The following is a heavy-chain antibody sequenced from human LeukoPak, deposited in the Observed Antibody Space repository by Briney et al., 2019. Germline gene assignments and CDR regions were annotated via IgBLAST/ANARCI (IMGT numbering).Heavy chain of an antibody. D-gene: IGHD3-3*01. CDR2: ISDDGSNK. Sequence: GGSLRLSCVASGFTFSSYEMNWVRQAPGKGLEWVAVISDDGSNKYYAESVKGQFTISRDNSKNTLYLQMNSLRAEDTAVYYCARGPSARFFGVAKGAFDIWGQGTMVTVSS. V-gene: IGHV3-30*03. J-gene: IGHJ3*02. CDR3: ARGPSARFFGVAKGAFDI. CDR1: GFTFSSYE.